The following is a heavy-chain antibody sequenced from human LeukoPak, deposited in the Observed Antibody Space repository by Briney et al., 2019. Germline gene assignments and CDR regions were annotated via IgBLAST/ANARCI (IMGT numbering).Heavy chain of an antibody. CDR3: ARDGDYGGGYFDY. CDR2: IRYDGSNK. D-gene: IGHD4-17*01. V-gene: IGHV3-30*02. CDR1: GFTFSSYG. Sequence: GGSLRLSCAASGFTFSSYGMHWVRQAPGKGLEWVAFIRYDGSNKYYADSVKGRFTISRDNSKNTLYLQMNSLRAEDTALYYCARDGDYGGGYFDYWGQGTLVTVSS. J-gene: IGHJ4*02.